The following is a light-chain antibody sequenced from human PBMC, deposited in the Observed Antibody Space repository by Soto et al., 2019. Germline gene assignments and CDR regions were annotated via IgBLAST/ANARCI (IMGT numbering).Light chain of an antibody. V-gene: IGLV2-14*01. J-gene: IGLJ1*01. CDR2: EVS. CDR1: SGDVGGYNY. Sequence: QSVLTQPASVSGSPGQSITISCTGTSGDVGGYNYVSWYQHHPGKAPKLIIYEVSNRPSGVSIRFSGSESDNTASLTISGLQPEDDAYYHCSSYTTSNTRQIVFGTGTNVTVL. CDR3: SSYTTSNTRQIV.